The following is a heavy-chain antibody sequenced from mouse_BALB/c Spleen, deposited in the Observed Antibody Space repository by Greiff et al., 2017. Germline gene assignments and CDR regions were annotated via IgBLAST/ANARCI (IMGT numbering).Heavy chain of an antibody. CDR2: INPSSGYT. J-gene: IGHJ4*01. D-gene: IGHD1-1*01. Sequence: VQLQQSAAELARPGASVKMSCKASGYTFTSYTMHWVKQRPGQGLEWIGYINPSSGYTEYNQKFKDKTTLTADKSSSTAYMQLSSLTSEDSAVYYCASTTVVATNYYAMDYWGQGTSVTVSS. CDR1: GYTFTSYT. CDR3: ASTTVVATNYYAMDY. V-gene: IGHV1-4*02.